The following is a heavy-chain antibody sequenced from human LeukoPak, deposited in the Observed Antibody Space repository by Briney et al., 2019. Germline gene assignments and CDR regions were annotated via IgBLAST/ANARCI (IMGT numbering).Heavy chain of an antibody. CDR2: IIPIFGTV. V-gene: IGHV1-69*05. J-gene: IGHJ5*02. CDR3: ARDTDQYCSGGSCYSAPNHNWFDP. D-gene: IGHD2-15*01. Sequence: SVKVSCKPSGGTFSSYAISWVRQAPGQGLEWMGGIIPIFGTVNYAQKLQGRVTITTDETTRTAYMEMRRLRCEETAGYYCARDTDQYCSGGSCYSAPNHNWFDPWGQGTLVTVSS. CDR1: GGTFSSYA.